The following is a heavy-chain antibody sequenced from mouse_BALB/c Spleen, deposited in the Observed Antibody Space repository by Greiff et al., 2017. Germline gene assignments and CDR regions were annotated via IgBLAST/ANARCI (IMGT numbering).Heavy chain of an antibody. Sequence: VQLKESGPDLVKPSQSLSLTCTVTGYSFTSGYSWHLIRQLPGNQLEWMGYIHYSGSTNYNPSLKSRISITRDTSKNQFFLQLNSVTTEDTAAYYCARKGEIYSYFDVWGAGTTVTVSS. J-gene: IGHJ1*01. CDR3: ARKGEIYSYFDV. V-gene: IGHV3-1*02. CDR1: GYSFTSGYS. CDR2: IHYSGST.